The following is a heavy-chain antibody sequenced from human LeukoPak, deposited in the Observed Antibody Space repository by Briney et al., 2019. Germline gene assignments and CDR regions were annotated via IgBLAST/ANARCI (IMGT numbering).Heavy chain of an antibody. Sequence: SQTPSLTCAIFGDSISSNSSWNWIRQSPSRGLEWLGRTYYRSKWYNDYVVSVKSRVNINPDTSKNQFSLQPNSVTPEDTAVYYCARGGQGDGYSADEAFDIWGQGTMVTVS. CDR2: TYYRSKWYN. V-gene: IGHV6-1*01. D-gene: IGHD5-18*01. J-gene: IGHJ3*02. CDR1: GDSISSNSS. CDR3: ARGGQGDGYSADEAFDI.